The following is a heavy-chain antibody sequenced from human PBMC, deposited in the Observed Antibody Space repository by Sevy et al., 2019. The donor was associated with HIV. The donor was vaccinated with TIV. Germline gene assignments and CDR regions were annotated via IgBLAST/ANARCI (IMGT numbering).Heavy chain of an antibody. CDR1: GFTFITYA. J-gene: IGHJ3*02. Sequence: GGSLRLSCKPSGFTFITYAMNWVRQAPGKGLEWVSTIYGSGGTTYYADSVKGRFTISRDNSKNTLYLQMDSLRTEDTAIHYCAGARYDGSGSFDAFDIWGQGTMVTVSS. V-gene: IGHV3-23*01. CDR3: AGARYDGSGSFDAFDI. CDR2: IYGSGGTT. D-gene: IGHD3-22*01.